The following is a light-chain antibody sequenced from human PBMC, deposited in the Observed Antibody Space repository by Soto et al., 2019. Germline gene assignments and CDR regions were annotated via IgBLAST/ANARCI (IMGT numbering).Light chain of an antibody. V-gene: IGKV1-13*02. CDR1: QTVSTF. CDR2: DAS. J-gene: IGKJ4*01. Sequence: IQMTQSPSSLSASVGDRVTITCRASQTVSTFLNWYQQKPGKAPKLLIYDASSLESGVPSRFSGSGSGTDFTLTISSLQPEDFATYYCQQFNSYLLTFGGGTKVEIK. CDR3: QQFNSYLLT.